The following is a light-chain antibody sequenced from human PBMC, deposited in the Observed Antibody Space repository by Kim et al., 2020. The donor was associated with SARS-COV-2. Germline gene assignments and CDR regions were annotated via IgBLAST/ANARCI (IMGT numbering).Light chain of an antibody. CDR3: QQTYTSLQIT. CDR1: QSISTH. CDR2: AAS. V-gene: IGKV1-39*01. J-gene: IGKJ5*01. Sequence: SIGDSVTFTCRAGQSISTHVHWYQQKPGKAPELLIYAASTLHDGVPSRFIGDGSGTYFTLTINGLQPEDFATYYCQQTYTSLQITFGQGTRLEIK.